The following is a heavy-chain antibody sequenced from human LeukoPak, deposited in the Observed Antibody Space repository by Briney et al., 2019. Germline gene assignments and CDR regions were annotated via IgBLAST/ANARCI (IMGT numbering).Heavy chain of an antibody. Sequence: SQTLSLTCTVSGGSISSGSYYWSWIRQPAGKGLEWIGRIYTSGSTNYNPSLKSRVTVSVDTSKNQFSLELSSVTAADTAVYYCARSPGRGATGDYWGQGTLVTVSS. D-gene: IGHD1-26*01. CDR2: IYTSGST. CDR3: ARSPGRGATGDY. CDR1: GGSISSGSYY. J-gene: IGHJ4*02. V-gene: IGHV4-61*02.